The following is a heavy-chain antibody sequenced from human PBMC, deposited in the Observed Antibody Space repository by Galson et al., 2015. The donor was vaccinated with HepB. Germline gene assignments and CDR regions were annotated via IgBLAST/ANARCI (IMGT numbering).Heavy chain of an antibody. J-gene: IGHJ5*02. D-gene: IGHD2-8*02. CDR3: ARGGYCTGGTCHSPVVDR. V-gene: IGHV3-11*06. CDR1: GFTFSDYY. CDR2: INSDSSYT. Sequence: SLRLSCAASGFTFSDYYMNWLRQAPGKGLEWVSYINSDSSYTKYADSVKGRFTISRDNDKNSLSLQMNSLRAGDTAVYYCARGGYCTGGTCHSPVVDRWGQGTLVTVSS.